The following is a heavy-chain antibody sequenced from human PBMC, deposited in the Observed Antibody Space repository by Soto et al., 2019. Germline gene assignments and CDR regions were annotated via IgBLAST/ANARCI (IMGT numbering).Heavy chain of an antibody. J-gene: IGHJ4*02. V-gene: IGHV3-23*01. CDR3: ADLARYCTSSNCD. CDR1: GFTFSSYS. Sequence: DVRLFESGGGLVQPGGSLRLYCEASGFTFSSYSMSWVRQAPGKGLEWVSTIGTSASTYYGDSVRGRFTISRDNSRNTLYLQMNSLRAEDTAVYYCADLARYCTSSNCDWGQGTLVTVSS. CDR2: IGTSAST. D-gene: IGHD2-2*01.